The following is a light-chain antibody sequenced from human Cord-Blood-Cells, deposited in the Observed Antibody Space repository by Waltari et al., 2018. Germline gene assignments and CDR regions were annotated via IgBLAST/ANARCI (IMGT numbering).Light chain of an antibody. J-gene: IGLJ2*01. CDR3: CSYAGSSTPVV. CDR2: AVS. V-gene: IGLV2-23*02. CDR1: RSDVGSYNL. Sequence: QSALPQPDSVSASSGQSLTIPCTGPRSDVGSYNLVSWYQQHPGKAPTLMIYAVSKRPSGFSNRFSGSKSGNTASLTISGLQAEDEADYYCCSYAGSSTPVVFGGGTKLTVL.